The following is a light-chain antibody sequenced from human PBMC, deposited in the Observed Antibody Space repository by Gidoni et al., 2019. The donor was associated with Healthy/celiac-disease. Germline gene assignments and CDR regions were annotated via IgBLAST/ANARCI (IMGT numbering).Light chain of an antibody. V-gene: IGKV1-9*01. CDR3: QQLNSYPLT. Sequence: DIQLTQSPSFLSASVGDRVTITCWASQGISSYLAWYQQKPGKAPKLLIYAASTLQSGVPSRFSGSRSGTEFTLTISSLQPEDFATYYCQQLNSYPLTFGGGTKVEIK. J-gene: IGKJ4*01. CDR1: QGISSY. CDR2: AAS.